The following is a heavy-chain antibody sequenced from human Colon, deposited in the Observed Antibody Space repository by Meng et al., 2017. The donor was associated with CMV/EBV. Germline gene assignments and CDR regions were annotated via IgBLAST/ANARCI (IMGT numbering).Heavy chain of an antibody. CDR1: GYTFSNYG. CDR2: SSAYNGDT. Sequence: QVQLVQSGGEVKKSGASVTVSCKTSGYTFSNYGITWVRQAPGQGLEWMGWSSAYNGDTNYEQKFQGRVTMTTDRSTSTAYMELRSLRSDDTAVYYCARGMGGLGYYFDSWGQGTLVTVSS. V-gene: IGHV1-18*01. J-gene: IGHJ4*02. CDR3: ARGMGGLGYYFDS. D-gene: IGHD3-16*01.